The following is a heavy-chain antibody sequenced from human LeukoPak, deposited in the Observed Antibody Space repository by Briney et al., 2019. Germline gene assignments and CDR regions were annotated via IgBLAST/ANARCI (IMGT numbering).Heavy chain of an antibody. V-gene: IGHV1-69*05. Sequence: GASVKVSCKASGGTFSSYAISWVRQAPGQGLEWMGGIIPIFGTANYAQKFQGRVTITTDESTSTAYMELSSLRSEDTAVYYCARAGLVGATFFDYWGQGTLVTVSS. CDR3: ARAGLVGATFFDY. CDR1: GGTFSSYA. J-gene: IGHJ4*02. CDR2: IIPIFGTA. D-gene: IGHD1-26*01.